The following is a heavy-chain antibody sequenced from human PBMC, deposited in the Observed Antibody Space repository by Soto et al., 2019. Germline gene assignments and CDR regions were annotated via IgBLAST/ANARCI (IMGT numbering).Heavy chain of an antibody. CDR2: ISAGSKTI. V-gene: IGHV3-48*01. CDR3: ARAPPIKVPEY. CDR1: GFTLNSYT. J-gene: IGHJ4*02. Sequence: GGSLRLSCVASGFTLNSYTMNWVRQAPGKGLEWVSAISAGSKTIYYADSVRGRFTVSRDNGKNSLFLEMNSLRAEDTAVYFCARAPPIKVPEYWGQGPLVTVSS.